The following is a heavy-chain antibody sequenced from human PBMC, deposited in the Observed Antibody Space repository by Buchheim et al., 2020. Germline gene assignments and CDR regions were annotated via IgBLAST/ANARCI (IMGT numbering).Heavy chain of an antibody. D-gene: IGHD3-22*01. V-gene: IGHV3-23*01. CDR2: VNPSGTAT. CDR3: AKCPRGYCPSFDY. Sequence: EVQLLESGGGLVQPGGSLRLSCAVSGFTFSSYAMSWVRQAPGKGLEWVSSVNPSGTATYYADSVKGRFTISRDNSRNTLYLQMHSLRAEDTAVYYCAKCPRGYCPSFDYWGQGTL. J-gene: IGHJ4*02. CDR1: GFTFSSYA.